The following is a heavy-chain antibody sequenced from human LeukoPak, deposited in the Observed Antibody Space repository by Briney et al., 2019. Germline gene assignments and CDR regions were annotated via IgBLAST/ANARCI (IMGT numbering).Heavy chain of an antibody. CDR3: AKDRNAVTTRIPEY. V-gene: IGHV3-30*18. Sequence: PGRSLRLSCAASGFTFSSYGMHWVRQAPGKGLEWVAVIPYDGSNKYYADSVKGRFTISRDNSKNTLYLQMNGLRAEDTAVYYCAKDRNAVTTRIPEYWGQGTLVTVSS. CDR1: GFTFSSYG. CDR2: IPYDGSNK. D-gene: IGHD4-17*01. J-gene: IGHJ4*02.